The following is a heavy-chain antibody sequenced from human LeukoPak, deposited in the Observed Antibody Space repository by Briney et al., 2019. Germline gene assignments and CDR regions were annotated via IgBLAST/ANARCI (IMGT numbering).Heavy chain of an antibody. CDR2: IYTSGST. CDR1: GGSISSYY. CDR3: AKYRGYSSSLGAFDI. Sequence: SETLSLTCTVSGGSISSYYWSWIRQPAGKGLEWIRRIYTSGSTNYNPSLKSRVTMSVDTSKNQFSLKLSSVTAADTAVYYCAKYRGYSSSLGAFDIWGQGTMVTVPS. D-gene: IGHD6-13*01. V-gene: IGHV4-4*07. J-gene: IGHJ3*02.